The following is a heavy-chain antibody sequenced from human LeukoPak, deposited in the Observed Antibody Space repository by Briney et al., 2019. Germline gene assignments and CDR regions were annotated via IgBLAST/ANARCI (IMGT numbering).Heavy chain of an antibody. CDR2: ISSRSSYI. CDR1: GFTFSSYS. Sequence: GGSLRLSCAASGFTFSSYSMNWVRQAPGKGLEWVSSISSRSSYIYYADSVKGRFTISRDNAKNSLYLQMNSLRAEDTAVYYCARHLNYYLDYWGQGTLVTVSS. D-gene: IGHD3-10*01. J-gene: IGHJ4*02. V-gene: IGHV3-21*01. CDR3: ARHLNYYLDY.